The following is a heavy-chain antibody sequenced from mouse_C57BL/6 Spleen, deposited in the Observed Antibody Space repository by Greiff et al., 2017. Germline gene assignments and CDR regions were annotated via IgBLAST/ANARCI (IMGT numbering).Heavy chain of an antibody. Sequence: QVQLQQSGAELVMPGASVKLSCKASGYTFTSYCIRWVKQRPGQGLEWIGEIYPSDSYTNYNQKFKGKSTLTVDKSSSTAYMQLGSLTSEDAAVYYCASGGNAMDYWGQGTSVTVSS. V-gene: IGHV1-69*01. J-gene: IGHJ4*01. CDR1: GYTFTSYC. CDR2: IYPSDSYT. CDR3: ASGGNAMDY.